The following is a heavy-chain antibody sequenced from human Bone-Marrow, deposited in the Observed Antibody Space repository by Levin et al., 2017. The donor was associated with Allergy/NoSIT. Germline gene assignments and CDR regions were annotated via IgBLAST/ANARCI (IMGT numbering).Heavy chain of an antibody. CDR2: ITGSSSTI. Sequence: GGSLRLSCVGSGFSFSSYNMNWVRQAPGKGLEWVSYITGSSSTIFYSDSVKGRFTISRDNAKNSLYLQMTSLRDEDTAVYYCARDSPESGSTDYWGQGTLVTVS. D-gene: IGHD3-10*01. CDR1: GFSFSSYN. V-gene: IGHV3-48*02. CDR3: ARDSPESGSTDY. J-gene: IGHJ4*02.